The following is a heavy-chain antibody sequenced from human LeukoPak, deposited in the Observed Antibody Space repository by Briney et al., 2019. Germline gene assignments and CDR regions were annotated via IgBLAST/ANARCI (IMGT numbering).Heavy chain of an antibody. Sequence: GGSLRLSCSASGFTFSSYAMHWVRQAPGKGLEYVSAISSNGGSTYYADSVKGRFTISRDNSKNTLCLQMSSLRAEDTAVYYCVKDGSSGYSPPYYFDYWGQGTLVTVSS. CDR1: GFTFSSYA. J-gene: IGHJ4*02. CDR2: ISSNGGST. V-gene: IGHV3-64D*09. CDR3: VKDGSSGYSPPYYFDY. D-gene: IGHD3-22*01.